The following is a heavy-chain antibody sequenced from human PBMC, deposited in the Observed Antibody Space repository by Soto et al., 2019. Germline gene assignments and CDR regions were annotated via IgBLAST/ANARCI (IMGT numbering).Heavy chain of an antibody. CDR2: ISSSSSYT. D-gene: IGHD2-8*01. CDR3: ARDMSYCTNGVCFNWFDP. V-gene: IGHV3-11*06. Sequence: GGSLRLSCAASGFTFSDYYMSWIRQAPGQGLEWVSYISSSSSYTNYADSVKGRFTISRDNAKNSLYLQLNSLRAEDTAVYYCARDMSYCTNGVCFNWFDPWGQGTLVTVSS. J-gene: IGHJ5*02. CDR1: GFTFSDYY.